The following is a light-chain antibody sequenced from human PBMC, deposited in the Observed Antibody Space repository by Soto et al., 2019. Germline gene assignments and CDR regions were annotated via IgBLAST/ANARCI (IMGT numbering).Light chain of an antibody. CDR2: DAS. J-gene: IGKJ4*01. CDR3: QQRGAWPFT. V-gene: IGKV3-11*01. Sequence: IVLTQSPATLSLPPGERASLSCRASQTVGTDLAWYQVRPGQAPRLLIFDASTRATGVPPRFSGSRSGSDCTVTISSLDPEDFALYYCQQRGAWPFTFGGGTSVLIK. CDR1: QTVGTD.